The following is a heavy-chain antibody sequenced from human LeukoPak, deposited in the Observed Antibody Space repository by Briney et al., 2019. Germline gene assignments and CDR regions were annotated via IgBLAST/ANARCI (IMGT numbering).Heavy chain of an antibody. V-gene: IGHV3-30*18. CDR3: AKLVSDDHGDWFDP. Sequence: GGSLRLSCAASGFTFSSYAMSWVRQAPGKGLEWVTFISYHGRDKYYADSVKGRFTISRDISKNTLYLQMNSLRAEDTAVYYCAKLVSDDHGDWFDPWGQGTLVTVSS. CDR2: ISYHGRDK. CDR1: GFTFSSYA. D-gene: IGHD6-13*01. J-gene: IGHJ5*02.